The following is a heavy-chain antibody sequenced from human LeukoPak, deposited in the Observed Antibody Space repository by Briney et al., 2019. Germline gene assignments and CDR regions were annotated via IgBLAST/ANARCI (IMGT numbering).Heavy chain of an antibody. CDR3: ARGISRGYYDSSGYYWFDP. J-gene: IGHJ5*02. Sequence: PSETLSLTCAVSGYSISSGYYWGWIRRPPGKGLEWIGRIYHSGSTYYNPSLKSRVTISVDTSKNQFSLKLSSVTAADTAVYYCARGISRGYYDSSGYYWFDPWGQGTLVTVSS. D-gene: IGHD3-22*01. CDR1: GYSISSGYY. CDR2: IYHSGST. V-gene: IGHV4-38-2*01.